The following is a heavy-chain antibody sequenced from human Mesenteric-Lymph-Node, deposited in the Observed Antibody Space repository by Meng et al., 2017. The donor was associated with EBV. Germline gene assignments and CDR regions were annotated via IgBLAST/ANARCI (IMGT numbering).Heavy chain of an antibody. J-gene: IGHJ4*02. CDR1: GFTFNNAW. D-gene: IGHD2/OR15-2a*01. Sequence: VRVVASGGGLVKPGGSLRLSCAASGFTFNNAWMSWVRQAPGKGLEWVGRMVPKSDGGTTEYAAPVKGRFIISRDESKNMMYLQMNSLKTEDTAVYHCATDKYYFDSWGQGTLVTVSS. CDR3: ATDKYYFDS. V-gene: IGHV3-15*04. CDR2: MVPKSDGGTT.